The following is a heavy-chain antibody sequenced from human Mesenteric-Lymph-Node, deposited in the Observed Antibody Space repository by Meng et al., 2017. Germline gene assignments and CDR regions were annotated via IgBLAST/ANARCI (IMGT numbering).Heavy chain of an antibody. Sequence: VSVKVPCQASGYTFTSYYMHWVRQAPGQGLEWMGIINPSGGSTSYAQKFQGRVTMTRDTSTSTVYMELSSLSSEVTAVYYCARDLDSSGYYYAPYGMDVWGQGTTVTVSS. CDR2: INPSGGST. J-gene: IGHJ6*02. CDR1: GYTFTSYY. D-gene: IGHD3-22*01. V-gene: IGHV1-46*01. CDR3: ARDLDSSGYYYAPYGMDV.